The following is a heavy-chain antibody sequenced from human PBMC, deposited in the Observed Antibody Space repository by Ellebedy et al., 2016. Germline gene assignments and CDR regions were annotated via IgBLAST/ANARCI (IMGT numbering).Heavy chain of an antibody. Sequence: SETLSLTCTVSGGSISSYYWSWIRQPPGKGLEWIGYIYYSGSTNYNPSLKSRVTISVDSSKNQFSLKLSSVTAADTAVYYCARQAEPKLGLDYWGQGTLVTVSS. CDR1: GGSISSYY. J-gene: IGHJ4*02. V-gene: IGHV4-59*08. CDR3: ARQAEPKLGLDY. CDR2: IYYSGST. D-gene: IGHD7-27*01.